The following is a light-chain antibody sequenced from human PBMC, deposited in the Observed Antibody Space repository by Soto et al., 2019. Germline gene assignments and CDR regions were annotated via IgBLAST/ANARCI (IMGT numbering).Light chain of an antibody. V-gene: IGKV3-20*01. Sequence: SSGILSLSPGERATLSCRASQSVSNDFLAWYQQKPGQAPRLLIYGASTRATDVPDRFSGSGYGEDFTLTIRRLEPEDFAVYYCQQYGSAPPGTFGQGTKVDIK. J-gene: IGKJ1*01. CDR3: QQYGSAPPGT. CDR2: GAS. CDR1: QSVSNDF.